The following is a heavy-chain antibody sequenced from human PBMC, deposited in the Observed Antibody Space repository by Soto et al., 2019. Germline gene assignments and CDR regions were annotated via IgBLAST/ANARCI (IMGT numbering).Heavy chain of an antibody. V-gene: IGHV3-23*01. CDR3: AKDIVVVPAYYYYYGMDV. D-gene: IGHD2-2*01. CDR1: GFTFSSYA. Sequence: PWGSLRLSCAASGFTFSSYAMIFFRHSPGKWLEWVSAISGSGGSTYYADSVKGRFTISRDNSKNTLYLQMNSLRAEDTAVYYCAKDIVVVPAYYYYYGMDVWGQGTTVTVSS. J-gene: IGHJ6*02. CDR2: ISGSGGST.